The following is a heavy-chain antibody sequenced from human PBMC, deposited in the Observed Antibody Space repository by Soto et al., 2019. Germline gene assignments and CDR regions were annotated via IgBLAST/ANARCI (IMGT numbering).Heavy chain of an antibody. CDR3: AREFGNYGGNSLGY. D-gene: IGHD4-17*01. Sequence: PSETLSLTCTVSGGSISSYDWSWIRQPPGKGLEWIGYIYYSGSTNYNPSLKSRVTISVYTSKNQFSLKLSSVTAADTAVYYCAREFGNYGGNSLGYWGQGTLVTVSS. V-gene: IGHV4-59*01. J-gene: IGHJ4*02. CDR2: IYYSGST. CDR1: GGSISSYD.